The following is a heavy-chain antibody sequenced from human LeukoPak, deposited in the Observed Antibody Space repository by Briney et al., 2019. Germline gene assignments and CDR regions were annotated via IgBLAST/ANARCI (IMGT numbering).Heavy chain of an antibody. CDR3: ARQVPDSSYYYYGMDV. CDR1: GYSFTSYW. Sequence: GESLKISCKGSGYSFTSYWIGCVRQMHGKGLEWMGSIYPGDSDTRYSPSFQGQVTISADKSISTAYLQWSSLKASDTAMYYCARQVPDSSYYYYGMDVWGQGTTVIVFS. CDR2: IYPGDSDT. D-gene: IGHD6-13*01. J-gene: IGHJ6*02. V-gene: IGHV5-51*01.